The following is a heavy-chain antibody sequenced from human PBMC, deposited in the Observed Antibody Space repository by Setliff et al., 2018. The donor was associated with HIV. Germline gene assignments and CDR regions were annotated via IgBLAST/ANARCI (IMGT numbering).Heavy chain of an antibody. J-gene: IGHJ4*02. CDR2: INYSGKT. CDR3: ARDEYAFDF. D-gene: IGHD2-2*01. CDR1: GGSFSGFY. Sequence: SETLSLTCGISGGSFSGFYWAWIRQPPGKGLEWIGEINYSGKTNKNPSLKSRVTISADTSRTQFSLNLISVTAADTAVYYCARDEYAFDFWGQGTLVTVSS. V-gene: IGHV4-34*01.